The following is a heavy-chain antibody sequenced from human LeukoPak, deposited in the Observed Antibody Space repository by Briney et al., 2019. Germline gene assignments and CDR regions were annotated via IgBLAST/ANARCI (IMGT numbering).Heavy chain of an antibody. CDR1: GFTFSDYY. J-gene: IGHJ3*02. V-gene: IGHV3-11*01. D-gene: IGHD3-10*01. CDR3: MFDYGSGREDDAFGI. CDR2: ISSSGSTI. Sequence: GGSLRLSCAASGFTFSDYYMSWIRQAPGKGLEWVSYISSSGSTIYYADSVKGRFTISRDNAKNSLYLQMNSLRAEDTAVYYCMFDYGSGREDDAFGIWGQGTMVTVSS.